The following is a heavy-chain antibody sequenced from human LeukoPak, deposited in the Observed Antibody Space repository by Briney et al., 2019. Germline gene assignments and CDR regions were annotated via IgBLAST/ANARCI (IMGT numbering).Heavy chain of an antibody. CDR2: THYTGTT. D-gene: IGHD4-23*01. V-gene: IGHV4-59*01. CDR1: GGSLSGYY. J-gene: IGHJ5*01. CDR3: ARRRWGEYGSWLDS. Sequence: PSETLSLTCTVSGGSLSGYYWSWIRQSPGKSPEWIEYTHYTGTTNFNPSLKSRVTMSIDTSKNQFSLRLSSVTAADTAMYYCARRRWGEYGSWLDSWGQGILVIVSS.